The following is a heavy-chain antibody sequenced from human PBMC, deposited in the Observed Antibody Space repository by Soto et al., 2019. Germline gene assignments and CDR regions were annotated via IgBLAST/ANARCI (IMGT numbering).Heavy chain of an antibody. CDR2: IYSGGST. J-gene: IGHJ3*02. Sequence: EVQLVESGGGLVQPGGSLRLSCAASGFTVTSNFMSWVSQAPGKGLEWVSVIYSGGSTYYADSVKGRFTISRDNSKNTLYLQMNSLRAEDTAVYYCARDSYYDILTGQGRDAFDIWGQGTMVTVSS. V-gene: IGHV3-66*01. CDR3: ARDSYYDILTGQGRDAFDI. D-gene: IGHD3-9*01. CDR1: GFTVTSNF.